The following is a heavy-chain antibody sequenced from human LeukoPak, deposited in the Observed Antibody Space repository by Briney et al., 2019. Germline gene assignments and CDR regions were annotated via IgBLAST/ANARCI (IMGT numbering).Heavy chain of an antibody. D-gene: IGHD4-17*01. CDR1: GFTFSSYG. Sequence: GGSLRLSCAASGFTFSSYGMHWVRQAPGKGLEWVAFIRYDGSNKYYADSVKGRFTISRDDSKNTLYLQMNSLRAEDTAVYYCAKDNYGDYYFDYWGQGTLVTVSS. CDR3: AKDNYGDYYFDY. J-gene: IGHJ4*02. CDR2: IRYDGSNK. V-gene: IGHV3-30*02.